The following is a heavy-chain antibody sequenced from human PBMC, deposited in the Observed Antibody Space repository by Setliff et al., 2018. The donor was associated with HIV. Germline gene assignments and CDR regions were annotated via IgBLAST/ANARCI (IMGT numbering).Heavy chain of an antibody. CDR2: IHYTGTT. D-gene: IGHD3-10*01. J-gene: IGHJ5*02. CDR1: GGSISSSSYY. Sequence: LTCTVSGGSISSSSYYWNWFRQYPGKGLEWIGYIHYTGTTNQNPSLRSLITISLDTSKNQFSLKLTSVTAADTAVYYCARAPYVSGSFGWFDPWGQGTLVTVSS. V-gene: IGHV4-31*01. CDR3: ARAPYVSGSFGWFDP.